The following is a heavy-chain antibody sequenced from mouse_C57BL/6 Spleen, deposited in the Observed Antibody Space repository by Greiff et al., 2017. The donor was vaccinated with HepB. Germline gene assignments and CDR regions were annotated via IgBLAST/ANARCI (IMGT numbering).Heavy chain of an antibody. V-gene: IGHV2-2*01. D-gene: IGHD1-1*01. J-gene: IGHJ2*01. CDR2: IWSGGST. CDR1: GFSFTSYG. CDR3: ARGGYYGYFDY. Sequence: QVQLQQSGPGLVQPSQSLSITCTVSGFSFTSYGVHWVRQSPGKGLEWLGVIWSGGSTDYNAAFISRLSISKDNSKSQVFFKMNSLQADDTAIYYCARGGYYGYFDYWGQGTTLTVSS.